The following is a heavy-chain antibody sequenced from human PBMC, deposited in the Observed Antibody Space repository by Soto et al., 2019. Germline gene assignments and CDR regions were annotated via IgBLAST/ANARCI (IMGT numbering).Heavy chain of an antibody. V-gene: IGHV5-51*01. CDR3: AREREPGSVRGMDV. CDR1: GYSFTPYW. J-gene: IGHJ6*02. Sequence: GESLNISCNGSGYSFTPYWIAWVRPLPGKGLEWMGIIYPDDSDIRYSPSFQGQVTISADKSINTAYLQWRSLKASDTAMYYCAREREPGSVRGMDVWGQGTTVTVSS. D-gene: IGHD1-1*01. CDR2: IYPDDSDI.